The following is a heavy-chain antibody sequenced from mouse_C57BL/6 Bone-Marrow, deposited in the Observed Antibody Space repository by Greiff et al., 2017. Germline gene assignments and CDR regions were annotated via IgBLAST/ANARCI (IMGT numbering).Heavy chain of an antibody. CDR2: IYPGSGNT. J-gene: IGHJ3*01. V-gene: IGHV1-76*01. CDR1: GYTFTDYY. CDR3: ARAEEYYYGFAY. Sequence: QVQLQQSGAELVRPGASVKLSCKASGYTFTDYYINWVKQRPGQGLEWIARIYPGSGNTYYNEKFKGKATLTAEKSSSTAYMQLSSLTSEDSAVYFCARAEEYYYGFAYWGQETLVTVSA. D-gene: IGHD1-1*01.